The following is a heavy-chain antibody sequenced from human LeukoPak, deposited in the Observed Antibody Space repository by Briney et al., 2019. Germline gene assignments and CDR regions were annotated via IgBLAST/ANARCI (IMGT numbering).Heavy chain of an antibody. J-gene: IGHJ4*02. CDR2: IVVGSGNT. CDR3: ALEEAWELLRTPYFDY. CDR1: GFTFTSSA. Sequence: ASVKVSCKASGFTFTSSAVQWVRQARGQRLEWIGWIVVGSGNTNYAQKLQERVTITRDMSTSTAYMELSSLRSEDTAVYYCALEEAWELLRTPYFDYWGQGTLVTVSS. D-gene: IGHD1-26*01. V-gene: IGHV1-58*01.